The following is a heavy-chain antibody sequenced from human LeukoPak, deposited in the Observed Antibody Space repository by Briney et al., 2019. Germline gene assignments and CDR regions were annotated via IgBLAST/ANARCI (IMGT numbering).Heavy chain of an antibody. CDR1: GGTFSSYA. CDR2: IIPIFGTA. Sequence: SVKVSCKASGGTFSSYAISWVRQAPGQGLEWMGGIIPIFGTANYAQKLQGRVTMTTDTSTSTAYMELRSLRSDDTAVYYCAREGSSWYRYYYYYYMDVWGKGTTVTVSS. D-gene: IGHD6-13*01. CDR3: AREGSSWYRYYYYYYMDV. J-gene: IGHJ6*03. V-gene: IGHV1-69*05.